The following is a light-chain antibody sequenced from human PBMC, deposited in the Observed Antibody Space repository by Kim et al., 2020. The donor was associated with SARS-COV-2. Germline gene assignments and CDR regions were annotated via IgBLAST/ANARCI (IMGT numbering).Light chain of an antibody. J-gene: IGLJ2*01. Sequence: PGQTARITCAGDAFTKQFAYWYQRKPGPAPVVVLYKDSERPSGIPGRFSGSSSGTTVTLTISGVQAEDEADYYCQSADSSGTYVVFGGGTKLTVL. CDR2: KDS. CDR1: AFTKQF. V-gene: IGLV3-25*03. CDR3: QSADSSGTYVV.